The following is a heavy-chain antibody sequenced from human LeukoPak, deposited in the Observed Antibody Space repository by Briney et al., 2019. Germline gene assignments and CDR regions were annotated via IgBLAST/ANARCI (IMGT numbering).Heavy chain of an antibody. D-gene: IGHD5-24*01. CDR2: IYYSGST. Sequence: SQTLSLTCTVSGGSISSYYWSWIRQPPGKGLEWIGYIYYSGSTNYNPSLKSRVTISVDTSKNQFSLKLSSVTAADTAVYYCARRRDGLHYFDYWGQGTLVTVSS. CDR1: GGSISSYY. V-gene: IGHV4-59*08. CDR3: ARRRDGLHYFDY. J-gene: IGHJ4*02.